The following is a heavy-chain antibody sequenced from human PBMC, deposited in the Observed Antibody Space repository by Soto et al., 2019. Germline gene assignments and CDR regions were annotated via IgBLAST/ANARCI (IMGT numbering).Heavy chain of an antibody. Sequence: QVQLVQSGAEEKKPGASVKVSCKASGYTFSSYAMHWVRQAPGQRLEWMGWINAGNGNTKYSQKFQGRVTITRDTSARTAYMERSSLRSEDTAVYYCARGGPPIDYWGQGTLVTVSS. D-gene: IGHD3-10*01. CDR1: GYTFSSYA. CDR3: ARGGPPIDY. V-gene: IGHV1-3*05. CDR2: INAGNGNT. J-gene: IGHJ4*02.